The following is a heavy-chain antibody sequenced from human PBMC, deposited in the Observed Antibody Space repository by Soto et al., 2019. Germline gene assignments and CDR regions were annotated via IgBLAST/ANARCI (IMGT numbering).Heavy chain of an antibody. CDR1: GGSFNGYY. Sequence: QVQLQQWGAGLLKPSETLSLTCAVYGGSFNGYYWSWIRQPPGKGLEWIGEINHSGSTNYNPSLKSRVTISVDTSKNQFSLKLSSVTAADTAQYYCARAAPRYCSGGSCYSGRDDWGQGTLVTVSS. D-gene: IGHD2-15*01. CDR3: ARAAPRYCSGGSCYSGRDD. J-gene: IGHJ4*02. CDR2: INHSGST. V-gene: IGHV4-34*01.